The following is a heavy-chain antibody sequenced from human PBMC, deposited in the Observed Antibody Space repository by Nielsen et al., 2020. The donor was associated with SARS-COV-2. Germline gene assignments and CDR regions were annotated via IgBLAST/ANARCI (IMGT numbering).Heavy chain of an antibody. V-gene: IGHV4-59*12. Sequence: WIRPPPAPGLERIGHIYYSGSTNYNPPLKSRVTISVDTSKNQFSLKLTSVTAADTAVYYCASGGARYSSSWGYYYQGMDLWGQGTTVTVSS. D-gene: IGHD6-13*01. CDR3: ASGGARYSSSWGYYYQGMDL. J-gene: IGHJ6*02. CDR2: IYYSGST.